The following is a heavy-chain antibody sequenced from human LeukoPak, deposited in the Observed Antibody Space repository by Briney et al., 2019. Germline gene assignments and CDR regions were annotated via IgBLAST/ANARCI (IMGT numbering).Heavy chain of an antibody. J-gene: IGHJ6*02. CDR1: GFTFSSYA. V-gene: IGHV3-23*01. CDR2: ISGSGGST. Sequence: GGSLRLSCAASGFTFSSYAMSWVRQAPGKGLEWVSAISGSGGSTYYADSVKGRFTISRDNSKNTLYLQMNSLRAEDTAVYYCARGLLLPNYYYYGMDVWGQGTTVTVSS. D-gene: IGHD3-22*01. CDR3: ARGLLLPNYYYYGMDV.